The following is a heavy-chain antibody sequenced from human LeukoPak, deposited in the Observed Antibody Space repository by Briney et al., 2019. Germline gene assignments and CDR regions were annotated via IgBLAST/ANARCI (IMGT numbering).Heavy chain of an antibody. CDR3: ARYFYGYPDY. CDR2: IWYDGSNK. V-gene: IGHV3-33*03. CDR1: GFTFSSYG. Sequence: GGSLRLSCAASGFTFSSYGMHWVRQAPGKGLEWVAVIWYDGSNKYYADSVKGRFSISRDNSKNTLYLQMSSLRAEDTAVYYCARYFYGYPDYWGQGTLVTVSS. J-gene: IGHJ4*02. D-gene: IGHD3-10*01.